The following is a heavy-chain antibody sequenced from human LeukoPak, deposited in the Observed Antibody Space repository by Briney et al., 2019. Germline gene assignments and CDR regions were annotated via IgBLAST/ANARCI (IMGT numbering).Heavy chain of an antibody. CDR3: ARRTYSSGLGY. CDR1: VYTFTSYG. J-gene: IGHJ4*02. Sequence: ASVTVSFTASVYTFTSYGISWVRQAPGQGLEWMGWISAYNGNTNYAQKLQGRVTMTTDTSTSTAYMELRSLRSDDTAVYYCARRTYSSGLGYWGQGTLVTVSS. V-gene: IGHV1-18*01. D-gene: IGHD6-19*01. CDR2: ISAYNGNT.